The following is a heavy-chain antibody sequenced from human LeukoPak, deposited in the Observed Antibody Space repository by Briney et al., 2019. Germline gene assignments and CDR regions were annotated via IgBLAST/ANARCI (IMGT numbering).Heavy chain of an antibody. J-gene: IGHJ4*02. D-gene: IGHD1-26*01. CDR3: ARGGELLDY. Sequence: PGGSLRLSCAASGFTFSSYAMSWVRQAPGKGLEWVSAISGSGGTTYYADSVKGRFTISRDNSKNALYLQMNSLRAEDTAVYYCARGGELLDYWGQGTLVTVSS. CDR2: ISGSGGTT. V-gene: IGHV3-23*01. CDR1: GFTFSSYA.